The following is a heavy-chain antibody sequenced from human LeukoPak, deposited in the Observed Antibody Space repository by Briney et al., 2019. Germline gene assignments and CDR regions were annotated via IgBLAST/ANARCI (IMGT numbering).Heavy chain of an antibody. V-gene: IGHV1-18*01. Sequence: GASVKVSCKASGYTFSTFAISWVRQAPGQGLEWMGRISAYSGNTIYAQKFRGRVTMTTDTSTSTAYMELRSLRSDDTAVYYCARDLGGWSAGDYWGQGTLVTVSS. CDR3: ARDLGGWSAGDY. CDR2: ISAYSGNT. CDR1: GYTFSTFA. J-gene: IGHJ4*02. D-gene: IGHD6-19*01.